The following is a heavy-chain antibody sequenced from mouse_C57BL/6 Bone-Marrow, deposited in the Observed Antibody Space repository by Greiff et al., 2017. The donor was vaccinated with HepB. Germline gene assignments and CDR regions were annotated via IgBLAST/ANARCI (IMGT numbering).Heavy chain of an antibody. D-gene: IGHD3-2*02. CDR3: ARRVTAQATFAY. CDR2: IDPSDSET. V-gene: IGHV1-52*01. J-gene: IGHJ3*01. CDR1: GYTFTSYW. Sequence: QVQLQQPGAELVRPGSSVKLSCKASGYTFTSYWMHWVKQRPIQGLEWIGNIDPSDSETHYNQKFKDKATLTVDKSSSTAYMQLSSLTSEDSAVYYCARRVTAQATFAYWGQGTLVTVSA.